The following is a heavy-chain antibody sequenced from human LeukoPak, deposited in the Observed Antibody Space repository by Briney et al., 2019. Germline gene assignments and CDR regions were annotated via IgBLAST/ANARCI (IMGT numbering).Heavy chain of an antibody. CDR1: GFTFDDYA. Sequence: GGSLRLSCAASGFTFDDYAMHWVRQAPGKGLERVSGINWNSGSIGYADSVKGRFTISRDNAKNSLYLQMNSLRAEDTALYYCAKGRGYSYGYLADYWGQGTLVTVSS. V-gene: IGHV3-9*01. CDR2: INWNSGSI. CDR3: AKGRGYSYGYLADY. D-gene: IGHD5-18*01. J-gene: IGHJ4*02.